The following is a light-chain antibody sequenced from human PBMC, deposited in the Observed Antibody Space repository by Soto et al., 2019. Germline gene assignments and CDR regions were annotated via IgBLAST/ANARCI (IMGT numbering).Light chain of an antibody. J-gene: IGKJ4*01. CDR3: QQYGNLPLT. V-gene: IGKV3-20*01. CDR2: RVS. Sequence: EIVLTQSPGTVSLSPGERATLSCRASQTITTLAWYQRKPGQAPRLLIYRVSSRATGVPDRFSGSGSGTDYTLTISRLEPEDFAVYYCQQYGNLPLTFGGGTKVDIK. CDR1: QTITT.